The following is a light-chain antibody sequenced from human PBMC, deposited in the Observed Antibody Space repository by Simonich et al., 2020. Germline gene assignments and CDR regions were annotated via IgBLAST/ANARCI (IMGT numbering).Light chain of an antibody. Sequence: EIVMTQSPATLSVSPGERATLSCRASQSVSSTLAWYQQKPGQAPRLLIYGASTRATVIPARFSGSGSGTEFTLTISSLQSEDFAVYYCQQYNNWPPTFGGGTKVEIK. CDR3: QQYNNWPPT. CDR1: QSVSST. CDR2: GAS. J-gene: IGKJ4*01. V-gene: IGKV3-15*01.